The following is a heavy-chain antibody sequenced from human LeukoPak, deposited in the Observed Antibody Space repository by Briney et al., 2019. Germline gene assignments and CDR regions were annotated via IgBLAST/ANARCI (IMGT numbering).Heavy chain of an antibody. D-gene: IGHD1-26*01. J-gene: IGHJ5*01. V-gene: IGHV6-1*01. CDR3: ARLVGASWFDS. Sequence: SQTLSVTCAISGYRLSTKSVTWTWLRQSPSRGLEWLGRTYYRSKWYNDYAVSMKSRITINPDTSKNQFSLQLNSVTPEDTAVYYCARLVGASWFDSWGQGTLVTVSS. CDR1: GYRLSTKSVT. CDR2: TYYRSKWYN.